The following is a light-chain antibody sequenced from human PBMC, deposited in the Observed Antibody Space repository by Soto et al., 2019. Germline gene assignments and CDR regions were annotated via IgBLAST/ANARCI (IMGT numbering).Light chain of an antibody. CDR2: GAS. CDR1: QSVSSNN. J-gene: IGKJ3*01. Sequence: EIVLTQSPGTLSLSPGERATLSCRASQSVSSNNLAWYQQRPGQAPRVVIYGASTRATGIPERFSGSGSGTDFTLTISRLEPEDFAVYYCQQYGRSPFTFGXXX. V-gene: IGKV3-20*01. CDR3: QQYGRSPFT.